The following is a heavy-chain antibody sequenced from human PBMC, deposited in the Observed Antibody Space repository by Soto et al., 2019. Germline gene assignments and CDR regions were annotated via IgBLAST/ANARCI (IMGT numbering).Heavy chain of an antibody. CDR2: ISYDGSNK. J-gene: IGHJ4*02. V-gene: IGHV3-30-3*01. D-gene: IGHD1-26*01. Sequence: GGSLRLSCAASGFPFSSYAMHWVRQAPGKGLEWVAVISYDGSNKYYADSVKGRFTISRDNPKNTLYLQMNSLRAEDTAVYYCAGDSGSYYFNYWGQGTLVTVSS. CDR1: GFPFSSYA. CDR3: AGDSGSYYFNY.